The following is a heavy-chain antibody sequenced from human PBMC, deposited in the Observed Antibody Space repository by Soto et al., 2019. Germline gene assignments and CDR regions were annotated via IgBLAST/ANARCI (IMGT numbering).Heavy chain of an antibody. CDR3: ARDRPNYYDSFKWFDP. V-gene: IGHV1-18*01. J-gene: IGHJ5*02. CDR2: ISPYNGNT. D-gene: IGHD3-22*01. Sequence: QVQLVQSGAEVKKPGASVKVSCKASGYTFTSYGISWVRQPPGQGLEWMGWISPYNGNTNYAQKLQGRVTMTAATSTSTAYMELRSLRSDDTAVYYCARDRPNYYDSFKWFDPWGRGTLVTVS. CDR1: GYTFTSYG.